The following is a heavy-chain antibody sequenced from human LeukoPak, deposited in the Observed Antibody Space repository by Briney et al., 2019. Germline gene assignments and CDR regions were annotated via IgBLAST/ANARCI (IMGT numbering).Heavy chain of an antibody. CDR2: IIPILGIA. CDR3: ARGAVAGTLNPP. D-gene: IGHD6-19*01. V-gene: IGHV1-69*04. CDR1: GGTFSSYA. J-gene: IGHJ4*02. Sequence: ASVKVSCKASGGTFSSYAISWVRQAPGQGLEWMGRIIPILGIANYAQKFQGRVTMTRNTSISTAYMELSSLRSEDTAVYYCARGAVAGTLNPPWGQGTQVTVSS.